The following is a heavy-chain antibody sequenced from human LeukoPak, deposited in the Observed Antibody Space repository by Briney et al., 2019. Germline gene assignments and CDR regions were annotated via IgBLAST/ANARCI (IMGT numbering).Heavy chain of an antibody. D-gene: IGHD6-13*01. V-gene: IGHV4-30-4*01. Sequence: SETLSLTCTVSGGSISSGDYYWIWIRQPPGKGLEWIGYIYYSGSTYYNPSLKSRVTISVETSKHQFSLTLSSVTAADTAVYYCAFQYSSSWYYYGMDVWGQGTTVTVSS. J-gene: IGHJ6*02. CDR1: GGSISSGDYY. CDR2: IYYSGST. CDR3: AFQYSSSWYYYGMDV.